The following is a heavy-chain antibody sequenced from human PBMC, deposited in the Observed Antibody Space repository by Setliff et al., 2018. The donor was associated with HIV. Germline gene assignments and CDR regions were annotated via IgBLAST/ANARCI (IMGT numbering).Heavy chain of an antibody. D-gene: IGHD6-19*01. CDR3: ARDDSSGWHFYYYYGMDV. J-gene: IGHJ6*02. V-gene: IGHV4-38-2*02. Sequence: SETLSLTCTVSGYSISSGYYWGWIRQPPGKGLEWIGSIYHSGSTYYNPSLKSRVTISVDTSKNQFSLKLSSVTAADTAVYYCARDDSSGWHFYYYYGMDVWGQGTTGTVS. CDR2: IYHSGST. CDR1: GYSISSGYY.